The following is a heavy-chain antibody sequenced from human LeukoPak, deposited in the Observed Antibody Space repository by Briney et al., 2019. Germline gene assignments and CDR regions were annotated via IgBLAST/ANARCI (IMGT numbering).Heavy chain of an antibody. D-gene: IGHD3-3*01. Sequence: GGSLRLSCAASGFTFSSYWMSWVRQAPGKGLEWVANIKQDGSEKYYVDSVKGRFTISRDNAKNSLYLQMNSLRDEDTAVYYCARGAEEYYDFWSGYWDWGQGTLVTVSS. V-gene: IGHV3-7*01. CDR2: IKQDGSEK. CDR3: ARGAEEYYDFWSGYWD. CDR1: GFTFSSYW. J-gene: IGHJ4*02.